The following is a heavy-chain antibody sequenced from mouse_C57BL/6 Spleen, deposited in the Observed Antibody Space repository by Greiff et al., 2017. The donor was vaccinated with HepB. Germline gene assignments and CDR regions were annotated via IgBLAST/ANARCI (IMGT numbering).Heavy chain of an antibody. CDR1: GFTFSSYA. CDR3: AREDGNYGYLYFDV. J-gene: IGHJ1*03. D-gene: IGHD2-1*01. V-gene: IGHV5-4*01. Sequence: DVRLVESGGGLVKPGGSLKLSCAASGFTFSSYAMSWVRQTPEKRLEWVATISDGGSYTYYPDNVKGRFTISRDNAKNNLYLQMSHLKSEDTAMYYCAREDGNYGYLYFDVWGTGTTVTVSS. CDR2: ISDGGSYT.